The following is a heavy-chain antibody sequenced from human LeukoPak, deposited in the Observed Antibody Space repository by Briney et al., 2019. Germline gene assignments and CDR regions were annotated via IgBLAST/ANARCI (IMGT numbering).Heavy chain of an antibody. CDR2: IYYSGST. V-gene: IGHV4-59*08. D-gene: IGHD3-9*01. CDR1: GGSISSYY. J-gene: IGHJ4*02. Sequence: SETLSLTCTVSGGSISSYYWSWIRQPPGKGLEWIGYIYYSGSTNYNPSLKSRVTISVDTSKNQFSLKLSSVTAADTAVYYCTRHSSPDYDILTGYYNPYYFDYWGQGTLVTVSS. CDR3: TRHSSPDYDILTGYYNPYYFDY.